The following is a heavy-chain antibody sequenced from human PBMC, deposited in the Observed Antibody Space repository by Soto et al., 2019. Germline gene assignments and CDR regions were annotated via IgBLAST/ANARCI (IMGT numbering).Heavy chain of an antibody. D-gene: IGHD3-22*01. CDR1: GGSISTFY. J-gene: IGHJ4*02. CDR2: VYYTGST. V-gene: IGHV4-59*01. CDR3: ARGRTVRNYADDSSDYFYFFDY. Sequence: ETLSLTCTVSGGSISTFYWGWMRQSPGKELEWIGYVYYTGSTNYNPSLKSRVTISVDRSKNQFSLKLTSANAADTAVYYCARGRTVRNYADDSSDYFYFFDYWGQGTQVTVSS.